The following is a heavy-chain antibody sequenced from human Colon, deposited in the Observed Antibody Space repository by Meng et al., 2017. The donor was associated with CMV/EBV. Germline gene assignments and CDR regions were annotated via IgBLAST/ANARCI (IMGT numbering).Heavy chain of an antibody. V-gene: IGHV4-59*01. CDR2: IYHSGTRYNPSNGKT. CDR3: ARVGSSGWELAY. J-gene: IGHJ4*02. CDR1: GGSINNYY. Sequence: EALSLTCIGSGGSINNYYWRWVRQSPGKGLEWIGYIYHSGTRYNPSNGKTNYNPSLKSRARISLDTSKHHFSLELSSVTAADTAVYYCARVGSSGWELAYWGQGVLVTVSS. D-gene: IGHD6-19*01.